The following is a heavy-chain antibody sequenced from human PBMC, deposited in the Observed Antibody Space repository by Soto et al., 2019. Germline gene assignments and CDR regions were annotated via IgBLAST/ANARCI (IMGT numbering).Heavy chain of an antibody. D-gene: IGHD1-26*01. CDR2: ISYDGSNK. V-gene: IGHV3-30*03. CDR3: ARDQGILIQWADY. CDR1: GFTFSSYG. J-gene: IGHJ4*02. Sequence: GGSLRLSCAASGFTFSSYGMHWVRQAPGKGLEWVAVISYDGSNKYYADSVKGRFTISRDNSKNTLYLQMNSLRVDDTAVYYCARDQGILIQWADYWGQGTLVTVSS.